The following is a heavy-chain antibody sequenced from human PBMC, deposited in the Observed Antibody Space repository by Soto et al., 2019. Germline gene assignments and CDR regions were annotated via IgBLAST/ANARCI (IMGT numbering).Heavy chain of an antibody. CDR2: INHSGST. Sequence: SETLSLTCAVYGGSFSGYYWSWIRQPPGKGLEWIGEINHSGSTNYNPSLKSRVTISVDTSKNQFSLKLSSVTAADPAVYYCARTKRITIFSRGYCSGGSCYPGVYFDYWGQGTLVTVSS. J-gene: IGHJ4*02. V-gene: IGHV4-34*01. CDR1: GGSFSGYY. CDR3: ARTKRITIFSRGYCSGGSCYPGVYFDY. D-gene: IGHD2-15*01.